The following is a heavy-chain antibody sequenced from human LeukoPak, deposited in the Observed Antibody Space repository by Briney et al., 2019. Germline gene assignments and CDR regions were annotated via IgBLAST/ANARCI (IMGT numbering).Heavy chain of an antibody. V-gene: IGHV3-7*01. CDR3: ARDTPLGELPGVSDY. CDR2: IKQDGSEK. CDR1: GFTFSSYW. Sequence: GGSLRLSCAASGFTFSSYWMSWVRQAPGKGLEWVANIKQDGSEKYYVDSVKGRFTISRDNAKNSLYLQMNSLRAEDTAVYYCARDTPLGELPGVSDYWGQGTLVTVSS. D-gene: IGHD1-26*01. J-gene: IGHJ4*02.